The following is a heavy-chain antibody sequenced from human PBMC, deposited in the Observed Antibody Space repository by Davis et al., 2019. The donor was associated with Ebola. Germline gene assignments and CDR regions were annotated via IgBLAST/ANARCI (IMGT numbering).Heavy chain of an antibody. CDR2: ISWDGGST. V-gene: IGHV3-43*01. CDR3: AKDNSWLAFFDY. D-gene: IGHD3-9*01. J-gene: IGHJ4*02. Sequence: GESLKISCAASGFTFDDYTMHWVRQAPGKGLEWVSLISWDGGSTYYADSVKGRFTISRDNAKNSLYLQMNSLRAEDTALYYCAKDNSWLAFFDYRGQGTLVTVSS. CDR1: GFTFDDYT.